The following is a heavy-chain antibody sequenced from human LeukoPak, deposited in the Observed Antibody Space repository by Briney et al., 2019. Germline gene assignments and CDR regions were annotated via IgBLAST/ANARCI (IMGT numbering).Heavy chain of an antibody. V-gene: IGHV4-59*01. J-gene: IGHJ4*02. Sequence: SETLSLTCAVYGGSFSGYYWSWIRQPPGKGLEWIGYIYYSGSTNYNPSLKSRVTISVDTSKNQFSLKLSSVTAADTAVYYCARDHSYGSYFDYWGQGTLVTVSS. D-gene: IGHD5-18*01. CDR3: ARDHSYGSYFDY. CDR2: IYYSGST. CDR1: GGSFSGYY.